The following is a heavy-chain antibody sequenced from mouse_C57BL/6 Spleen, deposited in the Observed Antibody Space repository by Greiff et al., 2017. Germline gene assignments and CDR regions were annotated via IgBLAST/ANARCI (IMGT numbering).Heavy chain of an antibody. CDR1: GFTFSSYG. CDR3: ARPLYGSSLYYAMDY. J-gene: IGHJ4*01. Sequence: EVQRVESGGDLVKPGGSLKLSCAASGFTFSSYGMSWVRQTPDKRLEWVATISSGGSYTYYPDSVKGRFTISRDNAKNTLYLQMSSLKSEDTAMYYCARPLYGSSLYYAMDYWGQGTSVTVSS. CDR2: ISSGGSYT. D-gene: IGHD1-1*01. V-gene: IGHV5-6*01.